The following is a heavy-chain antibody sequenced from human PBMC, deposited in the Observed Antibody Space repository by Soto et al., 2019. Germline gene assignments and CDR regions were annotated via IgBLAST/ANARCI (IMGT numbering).Heavy chain of an antibody. CDR3: AKDGGADGYFGNWLAP. Sequence: QVHLVQSGAEVKKPGSSVNVSCKASGGTFSNYAITWVRQAPGQGLEWVGRIIPIFGTTNVAQKFQGRVTITADESTTTAYMELSGLRSADTAVYYCAKDGGADGYFGNWLAPWGQGTLVTVSS. CDR2: IIPIFGTT. CDR1: GGTFSNYA. V-gene: IGHV1-69*15. J-gene: IGHJ5*02. D-gene: IGHD5-12*01.